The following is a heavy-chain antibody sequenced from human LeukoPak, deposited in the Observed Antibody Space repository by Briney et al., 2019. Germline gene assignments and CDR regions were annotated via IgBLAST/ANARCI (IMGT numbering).Heavy chain of an antibody. CDR3: ARDSSGWYHRGFDY. D-gene: IGHD6-19*01. CDR2: INHSGST. J-gene: IGHJ4*02. V-gene: IGHV4-34*01. CDR1: GGSFSGYY. Sequence: SETLSLTCAVYGGSFSGYYWSWIRQPPGKGLEWIGGINHSGSTNYNPSLKSRVTISVDTSKNQFSLKLSSVTAADTAVYYCARDSSGWYHRGFDYWGQGTLVTVSS.